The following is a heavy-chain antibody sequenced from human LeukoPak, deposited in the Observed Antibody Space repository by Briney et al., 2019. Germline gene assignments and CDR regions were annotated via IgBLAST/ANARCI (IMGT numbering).Heavy chain of an antibody. Sequence: SETLSLTCTVSGGSLSSYYWSCLRQPPGKGLEWIGYIYYSGSTNYNPSLTSRVTISVDTSKNQFSLKLSSVTAADTAVYYCARDGSAFDIWGQGTMVTVSS. D-gene: IGHD1-26*01. CDR2: IYYSGST. J-gene: IGHJ3*02. V-gene: IGHV4-59*12. CDR3: ARDGSAFDI. CDR1: GGSLSSYY.